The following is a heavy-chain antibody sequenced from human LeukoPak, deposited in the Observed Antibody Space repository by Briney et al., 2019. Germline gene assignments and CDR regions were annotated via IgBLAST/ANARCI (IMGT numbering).Heavy chain of an antibody. D-gene: IGHD2-2*01. Sequence: SVKVSCKASGGTFSSYAISWVRQAPGQGLEWMGGIIPIFGTANYAQKFQGRVTITTDESTSTAYMELSSLRSEDTAVYYCARIVVVPAATRGYYYYYMDVWGKGTTVTVSS. CDR3: ARIVVVPAATRGYYYYYMDV. V-gene: IGHV1-69*05. CDR2: IIPIFGTA. CDR1: GGTFSSYA. J-gene: IGHJ6*03.